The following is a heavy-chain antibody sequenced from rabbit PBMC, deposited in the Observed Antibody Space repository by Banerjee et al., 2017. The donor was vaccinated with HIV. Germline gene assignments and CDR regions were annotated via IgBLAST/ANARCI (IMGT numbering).Heavy chain of an antibody. Sequence: QEQLEESGGDLVKPEGSLTLTCTASGFSFSHKYVMCWGRQAPGKGLEWIGCINTSSGNTGYASWAKGRFTISKTSSTTVTLQMTSLTAADTAAYFCARDLGGSSDLWGPGTLVTVS. V-gene: IGHV1S45*01. J-gene: IGHJ4*01. D-gene: IGHD8-1*01. CDR2: INTSSGNT. CDR3: ARDLGGSSDL. CDR1: GFSFSHKYV.